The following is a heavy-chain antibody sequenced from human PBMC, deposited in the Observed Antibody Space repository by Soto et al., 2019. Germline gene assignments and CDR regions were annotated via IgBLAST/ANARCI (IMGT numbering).Heavy chain of an antibody. CDR1: VSPFSMFA. Sequence: ESGGGSVQPGGSLRLSCAASVSPFSMFAMNWVRQAPGKGLEWVSGIRGSGGGTYYADSVKGRFTISRDDSRNMLYLEMNTLRGEDTAVYYCAKASGRVHYGMHVWGQGTTVTVSS. D-gene: IGHD3-10*01. CDR3: AKASGRVHYGMHV. CDR2: IRGSGGGT. V-gene: IGHV3-23*01. J-gene: IGHJ6*02.